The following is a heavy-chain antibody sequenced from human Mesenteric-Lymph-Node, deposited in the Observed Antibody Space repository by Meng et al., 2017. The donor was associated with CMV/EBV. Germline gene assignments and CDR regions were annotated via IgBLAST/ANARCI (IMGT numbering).Heavy chain of an antibody. CDR1: GYTLTSYY. D-gene: IGHD6-13*01. CDR3: ARGRRPDSSSWFLDY. Sequence: SGYTLTSYYMHWVRQAPGRGLEWMGIINPTGGGTTYAQKFQGRVTMTRDTSTSTVYMELSSLRSEDTAVYYCARGRRPDSSSWFLDYWGQGTLVTVSS. J-gene: IGHJ4*02. V-gene: IGHV1-46*01. CDR2: INPTGGGT.